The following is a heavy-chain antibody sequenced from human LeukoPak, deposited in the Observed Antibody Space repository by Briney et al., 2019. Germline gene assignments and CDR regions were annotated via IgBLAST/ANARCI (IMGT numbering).Heavy chain of an antibody. CDR1: GFTFSSYG. J-gene: IGHJ4*02. D-gene: IGHD6-13*01. V-gene: IGHV3-33*01. Sequence: GGSLRLSCAPSGFTFSSYGMHWVRQAPGKGLEWVAVIWYDGSNKYYADSVKDRFTISRDDSKNTLYLQMNSLRAEDTAVYFCARESGPGAPGRLDGWGQGTLVAVSS. CDR2: IWYDGSNK. CDR3: ARESGPGAPGRLDG.